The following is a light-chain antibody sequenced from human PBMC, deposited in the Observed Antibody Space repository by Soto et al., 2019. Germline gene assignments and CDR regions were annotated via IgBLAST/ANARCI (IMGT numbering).Light chain of an antibody. V-gene: IGKV4-1*01. CDR1: QSVLYSSNNKNY. J-gene: IGKJ4*01. CDR3: QQYYRSPLT. Sequence: DIVMTQSPDSLAVSLGERATINCKSSQSVLYSSNNKNYLAWYQQKPGQPPKLLIYWASTRESGVPDRFSGSGSGTDFTLTISSLQAEDVAAYYCQQYYRSPLTFGGGTKVEIK. CDR2: WAS.